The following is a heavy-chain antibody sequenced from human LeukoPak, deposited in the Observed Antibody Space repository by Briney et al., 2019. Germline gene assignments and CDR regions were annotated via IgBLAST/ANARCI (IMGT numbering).Heavy chain of an antibody. CDR1: GASIISDTYY. CDR2: IYYRGST. D-gene: IGHD3-22*01. Sequence: SETLSLTCTVSGASIISDTYYWGWSRQPPGTGLEWIGSIYYRGSTYYSPSLKSRVTMSVDTSTNQFSLKLISVTAADTALYYCARNFYASSGYYLDDFYFDFWGQGTLVTVSS. V-gene: IGHV4-39*07. CDR3: ARNFYASSGYYLDDFYFDF. J-gene: IGHJ4*02.